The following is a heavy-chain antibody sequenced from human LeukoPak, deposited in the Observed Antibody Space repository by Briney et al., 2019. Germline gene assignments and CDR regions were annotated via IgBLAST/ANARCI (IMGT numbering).Heavy chain of an antibody. Sequence: GGSLRLSCAASGFTFSSYSMNWVRQAPGKGLEWVSYIRSSSRTIYYADSVKGRFTISRDNSKNTLYLQMNSLRAEDTAVYYCAKLPSRGYGTTALARYYFDYWGQGTLVTVSS. CDR1: GFTFSSYS. D-gene: IGHD5-12*01. V-gene: IGHV3-48*01. J-gene: IGHJ4*02. CDR3: AKLPSRGYGTTALARYYFDY. CDR2: IRSSSRTI.